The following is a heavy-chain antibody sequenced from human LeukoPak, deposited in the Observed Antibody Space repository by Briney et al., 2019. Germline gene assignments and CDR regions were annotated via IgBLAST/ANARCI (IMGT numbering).Heavy chain of an antibody. Sequence: GESLKISCKATGYTFTSHWIGWVRQMPGKGLEWVGIINPVDSDTRYSPSFQGQVTISADKSTTTAYLQWSSLQASDTAMFYCARRFCSGGTCYFFDQWGQGTLVTVSS. D-gene: IGHD2-15*01. CDR3: ARRFCSGGTCYFFDQ. CDR1: GYTFTSHW. CDR2: INPVDSDT. V-gene: IGHV5-51*01. J-gene: IGHJ4*02.